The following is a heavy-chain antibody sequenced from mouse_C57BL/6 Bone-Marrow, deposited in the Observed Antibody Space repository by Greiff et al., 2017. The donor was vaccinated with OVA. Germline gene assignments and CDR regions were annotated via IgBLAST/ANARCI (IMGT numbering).Heavy chain of an antibody. V-gene: IGHV14-4*01. Sequence: VQLQQSGAELVRPGASVKLSCTASGFNIKDDYMHWVKQRPEQGLEWIGWIDPENGDTEYASKFQGKATITADTSSNTAYLQLSSLTSEDTAVYYCTTLCSSSYVHYWGQGTTLTVSS. CDR2: IDPENGDT. J-gene: IGHJ2*01. D-gene: IGHD1-1*01. CDR3: TTLCSSSYVHY. CDR1: GFNIKDDY.